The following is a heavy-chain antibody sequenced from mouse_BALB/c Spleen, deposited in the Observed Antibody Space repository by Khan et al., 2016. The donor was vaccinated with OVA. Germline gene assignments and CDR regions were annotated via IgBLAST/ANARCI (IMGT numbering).Heavy chain of an antibody. CDR3: ARIKKRGDTDCDY. Sequence: QVQLQQPGAELVKAGASVKMSCKASGYTFTSSWMHCVKQRLGQGLAWFAETNPTNSRTSYHELFKSKATRSGDKSSRAAYLLLSGPTFEDDAVYYCARIKKRGDTDCDYWGEGTTVTVYS. V-gene: IGHV1S81*02. CDR1: GYTFTSSW. J-gene: IGHJ2*01. CDR2: TNPTNSRT.